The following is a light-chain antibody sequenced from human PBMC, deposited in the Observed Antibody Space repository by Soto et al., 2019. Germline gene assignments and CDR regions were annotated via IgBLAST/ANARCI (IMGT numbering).Light chain of an antibody. CDR1: SRDIGNYNY. CDR2: EVT. Sequence: SVLTQPASVSGSPGQSITISCTGTSRDIGNYNYVSWYQHHPGKAPQLMIYEVTSRSSGVSDRFSGSKSGMTASLTISGLQPEDEADYFCASYRSANTLVVFGTGTKVTVL. CDR3: ASYRSANTLVV. J-gene: IGLJ1*01. V-gene: IGLV2-14*01.